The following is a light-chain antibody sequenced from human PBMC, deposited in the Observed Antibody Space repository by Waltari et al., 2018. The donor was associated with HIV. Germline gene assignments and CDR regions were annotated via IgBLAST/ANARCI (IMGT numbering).Light chain of an antibody. CDR3: CTFSGRSSTWV. CDR1: DVAPYDL. CDR2: DVT. Sequence: QSALTQPASVSGSPGQSITVSCTGDVAPYDLVSWYQVHPGRAPKLIIHDVTKRPSGVSSRFSASKSGNTASLTISGLEAEDESLYYCCTFSGRSSTWVFGGGTQVTVL. J-gene: IGLJ3*02. V-gene: IGLV2-23*02.